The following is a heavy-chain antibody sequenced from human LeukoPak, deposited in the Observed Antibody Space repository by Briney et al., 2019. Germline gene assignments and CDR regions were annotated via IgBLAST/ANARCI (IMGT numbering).Heavy chain of an antibody. D-gene: IGHD3-22*01. CDR2: IYYSGST. V-gene: IGHV4-30-4*01. CDR1: GGSISSGDYY. J-gene: IGHJ6*02. CDR3: ARDYDSSGYYSPRPTYYYYGMDV. Sequence: PSQTLSLTCTVSGGSISSGDYYWSWIRQPPGTGLEWIGYIYYSGSTYYNPSLKSRVTISVDTSKNQFSLKLSSVTAADTAVYYCARDYDSSGYYSPRPTYYYYGMDVWGQGTTVTVSS.